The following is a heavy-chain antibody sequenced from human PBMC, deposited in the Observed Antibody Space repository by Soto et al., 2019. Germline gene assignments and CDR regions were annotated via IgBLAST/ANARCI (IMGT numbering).Heavy chain of an antibody. CDR1: GFTFSSYW. CDR2: IKQDGSEK. CDR3: ARWVTITIFGVVTAGEYFDY. D-gene: IGHD3-3*01. J-gene: IGHJ4*02. Sequence: PGGSLRLSCAASGFTFSSYWMSWVRQAPGKGLEWVANIKQDGSEKYYVDSVKGRFTISRDNAKNSLYLQMNSLRAEDTAVYYCARWVTITIFGVVTAGEYFDYWGQGTLVTVSS. V-gene: IGHV3-7*01.